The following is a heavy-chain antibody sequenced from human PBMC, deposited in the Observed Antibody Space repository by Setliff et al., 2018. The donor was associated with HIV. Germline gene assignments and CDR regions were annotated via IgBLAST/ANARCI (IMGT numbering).Heavy chain of an antibody. CDR3: ARDRGIAALSYYYYYMDV. V-gene: IGHV4-61*09. Sequence: PSETLSLTCTVSGGSISSGSYYWSWIRQPAGKGLEWIGHIYTSGSTNYNPSLKSRVTISVDTSKNQFPLKLSSVTAADTAVYYCARDRGIAALSYYYYYMDVWGKGTTVTVSS. CDR1: GGSISSGSYY. D-gene: IGHD6-25*01. J-gene: IGHJ6*03. CDR2: IYTSGST.